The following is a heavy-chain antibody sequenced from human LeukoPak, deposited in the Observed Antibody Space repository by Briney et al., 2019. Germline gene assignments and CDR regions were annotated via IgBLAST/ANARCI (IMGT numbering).Heavy chain of an antibody. J-gene: IGHJ4*02. V-gene: IGHV4-34*01. Sequence: SETLSLTCAVYGGSFSGYYWSWIRQPPGKGLEWIGEINHSGSTNYNPSLKSRVTISVDTSKNQFSLKLSSVTAADTAVYYCASTYCSSTSCYATHVDYWGQGTLVTVSS. CDR2: INHSGST. CDR1: GGSFSGYY. D-gene: IGHD2-2*01. CDR3: ASTYCSSTSCYATHVDY.